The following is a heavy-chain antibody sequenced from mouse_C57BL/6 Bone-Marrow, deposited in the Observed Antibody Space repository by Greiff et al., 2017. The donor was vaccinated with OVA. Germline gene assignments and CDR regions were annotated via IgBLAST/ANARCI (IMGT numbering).Heavy chain of an antibody. CDR3: ARSRYYGSSSYAMDY. CDR1: GYTFTDYN. D-gene: IGHD1-1*01. Sequence: LVEPGASVKIPCKASGYTFTDYNMDWVKQSHGKSLEWIGDINPNNGGTIYNQKFKGKATLTVDKSSSTAYMELRSLTSEDTAVYYCARSRYYGSSSYAMDYWGQGTSVTVSS. J-gene: IGHJ4*01. CDR2: INPNNGGT. V-gene: IGHV1-18*01.